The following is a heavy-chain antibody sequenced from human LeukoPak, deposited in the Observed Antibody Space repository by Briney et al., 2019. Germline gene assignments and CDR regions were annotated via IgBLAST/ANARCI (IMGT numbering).Heavy chain of an antibody. CDR1: GLTFSSYA. D-gene: IGHD1-1*01. V-gene: IGHV3-23*01. CDR2: ISASGGST. CDR3: APNWNLDY. J-gene: IGHJ4*02. Sequence: GGSLRLSCVVPGLTFSSYAMSWVRQAPGKGLDWVSAISASGGSTYYADSVKGRFTISRDNSKNTVYLQLNSLRGEDTAIYYCAPNWNLDYWGQGSLVTVSS.